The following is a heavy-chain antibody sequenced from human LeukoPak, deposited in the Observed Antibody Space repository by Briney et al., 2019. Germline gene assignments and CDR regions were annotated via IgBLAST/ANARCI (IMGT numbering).Heavy chain of an antibody. V-gene: IGHV4-4*08. J-gene: IGHJ4*02. D-gene: IGHD5/OR15-5a*01. Sequence: PLETLSLTCTVSGGSISSYYWSWIRQPPGKRLEWIGSIHSGGSTYYIPSVKSRITISADTSKNQFSLKLTSVTAADTAVNYCARDHSFFQVDYWGQGTLVTVSS. CDR3: ARDHSFFQVDY. CDR1: GGSISSYY. CDR2: IHSGGST.